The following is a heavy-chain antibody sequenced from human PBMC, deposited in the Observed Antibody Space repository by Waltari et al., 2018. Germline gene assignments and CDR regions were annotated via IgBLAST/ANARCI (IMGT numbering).Heavy chain of an antibody. CDR1: GFTFSSYA. J-gene: IGHJ5*02. Sequence: EVQLLESGGGLVQPGGSLRLSCAASGFTFSSYAMSWVRQAPGKGLEWVSAISGSGGSTYYADSGKGRFTIPRDKSKNTLYLQRNSLRAEDTAVYYCASCQYGDYRHQINWFDPWGQGTLVTVSS. V-gene: IGHV3-23*01. CDR2: ISGSGGST. CDR3: ASCQYGDYRHQINWFDP. D-gene: IGHD4-17*01.